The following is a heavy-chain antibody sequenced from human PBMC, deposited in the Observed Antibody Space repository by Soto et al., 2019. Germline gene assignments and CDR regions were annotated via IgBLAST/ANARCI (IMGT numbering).Heavy chain of an antibody. Sequence: SETLSLTCTVSGGSISSSSYYWGWIRQPPGKGLEWIGSIYYSGSTYYNPSLKSRVTISVDTSKNQFSLKLSSVTAADTAVYYCARSYYDSSGRFDYWGQGTLVTVSS. V-gene: IGHV4-39*01. CDR3: ARSYYDSSGRFDY. J-gene: IGHJ4*02. D-gene: IGHD3-22*01. CDR2: IYYSGST. CDR1: GGSISSSSYY.